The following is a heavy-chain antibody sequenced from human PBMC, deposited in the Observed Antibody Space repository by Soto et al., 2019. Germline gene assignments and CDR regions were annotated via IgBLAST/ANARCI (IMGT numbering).Heavy chain of an antibody. CDR1: GFTVSSNY. J-gene: IGHJ6*03. CDR2: IYSGGST. CDR3: ARDKSASYYMDV. V-gene: IGHV3-66*01. Sequence: GGSLRLSCAASGFTVSSNYMSWVRQAPGKGLEWVSVIYSGGSTYYADSVKGRFTISRDNSKNTLYLQMNSLRAEDTAVYYCARDKSASYYMDVWGKGTTVTVSS.